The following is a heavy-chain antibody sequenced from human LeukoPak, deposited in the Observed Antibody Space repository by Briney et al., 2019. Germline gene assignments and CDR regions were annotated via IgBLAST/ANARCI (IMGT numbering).Heavy chain of an antibody. CDR2: IRYDGSNK. V-gene: IGHV3-30*02. CDR1: GFTFSTYG. CDR3: AKGEQLRPLYNWFDP. J-gene: IGHJ5*02. Sequence: GGSLRLSCAASGFTFSTYGMYWVRQAPGKGLEWVAFIRYDGSNKYYADSVKGRFTISRDNSKNTLYLQKNSLRAEDTAVYYCAKGEQLRPLYNWFDPWGQGTLVTVSS. D-gene: IGHD6-6*01.